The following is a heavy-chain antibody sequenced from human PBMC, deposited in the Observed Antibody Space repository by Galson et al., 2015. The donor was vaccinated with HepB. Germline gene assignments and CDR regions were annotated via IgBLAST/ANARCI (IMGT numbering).Heavy chain of an antibody. J-gene: IGHJ6*02. D-gene: IGHD6-13*01. CDR1: GFTFSSYG. CDR2: IWYDGSNK. CDR3: ARDGNNIAAAGHYYYGMDV. Sequence: SLRLSCAASGFTFSSYGMHWVRQAPGKGLEWVAVIWYDGSNKYYADSVKGRFTISRDNSKNTLYLQMNSLRAEDTAVYYCARDGNNIAAAGHYYYGMDVWGQGTTVTVSS. V-gene: IGHV3-33*01.